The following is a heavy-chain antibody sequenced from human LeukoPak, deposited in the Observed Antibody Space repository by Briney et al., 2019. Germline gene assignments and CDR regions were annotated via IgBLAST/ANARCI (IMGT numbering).Heavy chain of an antibody. J-gene: IGHJ3*02. Sequence: ASEKVSCKTSGYTFTSYDINWVRQATGQGLEWMGWMNPNSGNTGYAQKFQGRVTITRNTSISTAYMELSSLRSEDTAVYYCARGDYYDSSGSIASRDAFDIWGQGTMVTVSS. V-gene: IGHV1-8*03. CDR1: GYTFTSYD. CDR2: MNPNSGNT. D-gene: IGHD3-22*01. CDR3: ARGDYYDSSGSIASRDAFDI.